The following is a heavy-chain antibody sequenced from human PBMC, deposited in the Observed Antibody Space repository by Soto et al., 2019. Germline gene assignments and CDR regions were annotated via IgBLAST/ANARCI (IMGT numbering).Heavy chain of an antibody. J-gene: IGHJ4*02. CDR3: XXXXXXSIPTWAFGGD. Sequence: QVQLVQSGAEVKKPGSSVKVSCKASGGTFSPYTITWVRQAPGQGLEWMGRIIPMFDITNYALKFQDRVTITADRSTSTAYLELXXLXSXXXXVYXWXXXXXXSIPTWAFGGDWGQGALVTVSS. CDR1: GGTFSPYT. CDR2: IIPMFDIT. V-gene: IGHV1-69*02. D-gene: IGHD3-10*01.